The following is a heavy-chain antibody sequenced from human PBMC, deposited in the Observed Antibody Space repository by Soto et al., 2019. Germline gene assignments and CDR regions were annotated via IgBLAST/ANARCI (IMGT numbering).Heavy chain of an antibody. CDR3: ANTNWKYNWFDP. D-gene: IGHD1-1*01. Sequence: SETLSLTCAVYGGSFSGYYWSWIRQPPGKGLEWIGEINHSGSTNYNPSLKSRFTISVDTSKNQFSLKVSSVTAADTAVYYCANTNWKYNWFDPWGQGNLVTVSS. V-gene: IGHV4-34*01. CDR1: GGSFSGYY. J-gene: IGHJ5*02. CDR2: INHSGST.